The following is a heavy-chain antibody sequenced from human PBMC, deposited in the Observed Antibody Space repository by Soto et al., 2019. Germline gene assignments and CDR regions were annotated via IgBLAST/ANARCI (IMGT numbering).Heavy chain of an antibody. CDR1: GFTFGRYS. CDR3: ARDVVPAAVTPFDY. D-gene: IGHD2-2*01. J-gene: IGHJ4*02. CDR2: ISSSSSYI. Sequence: GGSMRLSCAASGFTFGRYSMNWVRQAPGKGLEWVSSISSSSSYIYYADSVKGRFTISRDNAKNSLYLQMNSLRAEDTAAYYCARDVVPAAVTPFDYWGQGTLVTVSS. V-gene: IGHV3-21*01.